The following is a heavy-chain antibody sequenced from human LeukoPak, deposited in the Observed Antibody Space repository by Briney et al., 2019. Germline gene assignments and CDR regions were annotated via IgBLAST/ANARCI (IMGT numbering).Heavy chain of an antibody. V-gene: IGHV3-53*05. J-gene: IGHJ4*02. CDR1: GFTVSSNY. Sequence: PGGSLRLSCAASGFTVSSNYMSWVRQAPGKGLEWVSVIYIGGSTYYADSVKGRFTISRDISKNTLYLRMNSLRAEDTAVYYCVKDGDDSGWNYFDYWGQGTLVTISS. CDR2: IYIGGST. D-gene: IGHD6-19*01. CDR3: VKDGDDSGWNYFDY.